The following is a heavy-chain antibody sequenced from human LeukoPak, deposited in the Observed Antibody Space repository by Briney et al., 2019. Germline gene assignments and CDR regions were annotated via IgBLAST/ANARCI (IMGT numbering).Heavy chain of an antibody. Sequence: GGSLRLSCAASGFTFSSYAMHWVRQAPGKGLEWVAVISYDGSNKYYADSVKGRFTISRDNSKNTLYLQMNSLRAEDTAVYYCARDASSWYEPLFYMDVWGKGTTVTVSS. J-gene: IGHJ6*03. CDR1: GFTFSSYA. V-gene: IGHV3-30*04. CDR2: ISYDGSNK. CDR3: ARDASSWYEPLFYMDV. D-gene: IGHD6-13*01.